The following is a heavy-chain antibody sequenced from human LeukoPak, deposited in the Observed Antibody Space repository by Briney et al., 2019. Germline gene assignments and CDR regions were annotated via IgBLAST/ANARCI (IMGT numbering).Heavy chain of an antibody. D-gene: IGHD3-22*01. CDR2: IYYNGST. J-gene: IGHJ4*02. Sequence: PSETLSLTCTVSGGSISSYYWSWIRQPPGKGLEWIGYIYYNGSTNYNPALKSRVTISVDTSKNQFSLKLSSVTAADTAVYYCARDPGGYYDSSGYYSHVGYFDYWGQGTLVTVSS. CDR3: ARDPGGYYDSSGYYSHVGYFDY. CDR1: GGSISSYY. V-gene: IGHV4-59*01.